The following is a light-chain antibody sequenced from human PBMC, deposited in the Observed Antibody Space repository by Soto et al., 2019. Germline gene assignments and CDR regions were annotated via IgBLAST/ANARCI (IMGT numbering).Light chain of an antibody. J-gene: IGKJ4*01. CDR1: QAISSY. CDR3: QQLISYPLN. Sequence: DVQWTQSPSFLSASVGDRVTITCRASQAISSYLAWYQQKPGKAPKVLISAASTLQSGVPSRFSGSGSATEFTLTISSLQPEDCATYYCQQLISYPLNSGGGTKEDIK. V-gene: IGKV1-9*01. CDR2: AAS.